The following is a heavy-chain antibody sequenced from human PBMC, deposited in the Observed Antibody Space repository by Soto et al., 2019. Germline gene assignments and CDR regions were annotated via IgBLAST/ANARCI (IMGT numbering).Heavy chain of an antibody. CDR2: IRSKAYGGTT. CDR3: TRARAGVSFSLDDYYCYVMYV. Sequence: GGSLRLSCTASGFTFGDYAMSWFRQAPGKGLEWVGFIRSKAYGGTTEYAASVKGRFTISRDDSKSIAYLQMNSLKTEDTAVYYCTRARAGVSFSLDDYYCYVMYVRAQRTSVPVS. CDR1: GFTFGDYA. V-gene: IGHV3-49*03. J-gene: IGHJ6*02. D-gene: IGHD3-3*01.